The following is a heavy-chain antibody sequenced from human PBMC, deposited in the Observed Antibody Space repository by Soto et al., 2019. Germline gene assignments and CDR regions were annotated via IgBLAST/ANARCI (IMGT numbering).Heavy chain of an antibody. CDR3: ASRKSSPYFDY. J-gene: IGHJ4*02. D-gene: IGHD3-10*01. V-gene: IGHV4-30-4*01. CDR2: IYYSGST. CDR1: GGSISSGDYY. Sequence: SETLSLTCTVSGGSISSGDYYWSWIRQPPGKGLEWIGYIYYSGSTYYNPSLKSRVTISVDTSKNQLSLKLSSVTAADTAVYYCASRKSSPYFDYWGQGTLVTVSS.